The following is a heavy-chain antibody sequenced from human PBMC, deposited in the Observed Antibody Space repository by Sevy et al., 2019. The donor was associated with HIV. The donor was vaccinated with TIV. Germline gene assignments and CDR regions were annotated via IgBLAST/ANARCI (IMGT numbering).Heavy chain of an antibody. D-gene: IGHD3-16*01. CDR3: AKGQGYDYIWGNERSEYYFDY. CDR1: RFTFSTYD. CDR2: ISHDGSYK. Sequence: GSLRLSCAASRFTFSTYDIHWVRQAPGKGLEWVAVISHDGSYKYYTDSVKGRFTISRDDSKNKAYLQMNSLRADDSGVYYCAKGQGYDYIWGNERSEYYFDYWGQGTLVTVSS. J-gene: IGHJ4*02. V-gene: IGHV3-30*18.